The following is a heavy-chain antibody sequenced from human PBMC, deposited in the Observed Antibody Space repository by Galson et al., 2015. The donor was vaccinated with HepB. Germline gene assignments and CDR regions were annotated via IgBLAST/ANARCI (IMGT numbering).Heavy chain of an antibody. Sequence: ETLSLTCAVSGGSISSYYWSWIRQPPGKGLEWIGYMYYSGSTNYTPSLKSRVTISVDTSKNQFSLKLSSVTAADTAVYYCARHMYSSNWYWFDPWGQGTLVTVSS. V-gene: IGHV4-59*08. CDR1: GGSISSYY. D-gene: IGHD6-13*01. CDR3: ARHMYSSNWYWFDP. J-gene: IGHJ5*02. CDR2: MYYSGST.